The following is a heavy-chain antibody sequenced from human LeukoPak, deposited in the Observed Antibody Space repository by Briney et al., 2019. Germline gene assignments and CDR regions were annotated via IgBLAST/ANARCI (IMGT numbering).Heavy chain of an antibody. D-gene: IGHD5-24*01. CDR2: IYTSGGT. Sequence: SETLSLTCTVSGGSISSYYWSWIRQPAGKGLEWIGRIYTSGGTNYNPSLKSRVTMSVDTSKNQFSLKLSSVTAADTAVYYCARVWEMATIRASNWYFDLWGRGTLVTVSS. CDR1: GGSISSYY. J-gene: IGHJ2*01. CDR3: ARVWEMATIRASNWYFDL. V-gene: IGHV4-4*07.